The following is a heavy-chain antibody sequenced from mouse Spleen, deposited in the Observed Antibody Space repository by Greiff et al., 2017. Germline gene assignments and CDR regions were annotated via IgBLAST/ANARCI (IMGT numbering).Heavy chain of an antibody. V-gene: IGHV1-26*01. CDR3: ARGIYYGNYGDAMDY. J-gene: IGHJ4*01. D-gene: IGHD2-1*01. CDR2: INPNNGGT. Sequence: EVQLQQSGPELVKPGASVKISCKASGYTFTDYYMNWVKQSHGKSLEWIGDINPNNGGTSYNQKFKGKATLTVDKSSSTAYMELRSLTSEDSAVYYCARGIYYGNYGDAMDYWGQGTSVTVSS. CDR1: GYTFTDYY.